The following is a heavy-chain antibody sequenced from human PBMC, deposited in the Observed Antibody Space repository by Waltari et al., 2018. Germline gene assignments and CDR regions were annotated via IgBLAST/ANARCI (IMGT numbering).Heavy chain of an antibody. CDR2: IEPEDGET. D-gene: IGHD3-3*01. V-gene: IGHV1-69-2*01. Sequence: EVQLIQSGAEVKKPGATVKISCKASAHTFTDYYIHWVQQAPGKGLVWMGLIEPEDGETVYAENFQGRVTITADRSMDTVYMELSSVRSEDTAVYYCSTRSFGVVNAFDIWGQGTMVIVSS. J-gene: IGHJ3*02. CDR3: STRSFGVVNAFDI. CDR1: AHTFTDYY.